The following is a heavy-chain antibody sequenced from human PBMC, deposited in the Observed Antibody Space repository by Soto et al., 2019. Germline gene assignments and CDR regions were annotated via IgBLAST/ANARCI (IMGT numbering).Heavy chain of an antibody. V-gene: IGHV3-21*01. J-gene: IGHJ4*02. CDR1: GLTCSGHS. D-gene: IGHD3-16*02. Sequence: GSPLRLSCAASGLTCSGHSMNRVRHAPGKGLEWVSSISSSSSYIYYADSVKGRFTISRDNAKNSLYLQMNSLRAEDTAVYYCARDPHESLYSLGRGEYYFEFWGQGTLVTVS. CDR2: ISSSSSYI. CDR3: ARDPHESLYSLGRGEYYFEF.